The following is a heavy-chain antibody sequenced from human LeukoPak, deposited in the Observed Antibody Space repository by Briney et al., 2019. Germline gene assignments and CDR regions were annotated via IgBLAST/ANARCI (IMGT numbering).Heavy chain of an antibody. J-gene: IGHJ6*02. CDR2: IIPILGIA. CDR3: AGDPGDYLYYYYGLDV. D-gene: IGHD4-17*01. V-gene: IGHV1-69*04. Sequence: ASVKVSCKASGGTFSSYAISWVRQAPGQGLEWMGRIIPILGIANYAQKFQGRVTITADKSTSTAYMELSSLRSEDTAVYYCAGDPGDYLYYYYGLDVWGQGTTVTVSS. CDR1: GGTFSSYA.